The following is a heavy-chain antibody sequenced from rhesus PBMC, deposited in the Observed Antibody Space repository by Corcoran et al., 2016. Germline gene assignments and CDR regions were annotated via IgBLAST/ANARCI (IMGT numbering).Heavy chain of an antibody. Sequence: QVQLQESGPGLVKPSETLSLTCAVSGVSLYGNYWPWIRQSPGKGLDWIGYISGTTEPTSSNPSLRGRITISTDTSQNQFSLMLTSVTAADTAVYYCARDAISLDVWGRGVLVTVSS. V-gene: IGHV4-147*01. CDR3: ARDAISLDV. CDR2: ISGTTEPT. CDR1: GVSLYGNY. J-gene: IGHJ5-2*02.